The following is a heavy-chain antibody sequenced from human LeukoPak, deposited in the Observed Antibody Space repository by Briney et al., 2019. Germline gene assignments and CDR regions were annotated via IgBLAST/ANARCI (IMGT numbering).Heavy chain of an antibody. CDR3: ARQVYDSSGQFDY. V-gene: IGHV1-69*13. CDR1: GGTFSRYA. J-gene: IGHJ4*02. Sequence: SVKVSCKASGGTFSRYAISWVRQAPGQGLEWMGGIIPIFGTANCAQKFQGRVTITADESTSTAYMELSSLRSEDTAVYYCARQVYDSSGQFDYWGQGTLVTVSS. D-gene: IGHD3-22*01. CDR2: IIPIFGTA.